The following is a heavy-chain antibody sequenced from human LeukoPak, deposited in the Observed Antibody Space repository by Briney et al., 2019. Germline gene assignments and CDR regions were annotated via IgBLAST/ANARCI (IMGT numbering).Heavy chain of an antibody. D-gene: IGHD3-22*01. CDR3: VGGSGWLPDY. Sequence: GGSLRLSCAASGLTFSRYWMNWVRQAPGKGLEWVAIINQDGSETSSLDSVKGRFTISRDNAKNSVYLQLNSLRAEDTAVYYCVGGSGWLPDYWGQGTLVTVSS. CDR2: INQDGSET. V-gene: IGHV3-7*04. CDR1: GLTFSRYW. J-gene: IGHJ4*02.